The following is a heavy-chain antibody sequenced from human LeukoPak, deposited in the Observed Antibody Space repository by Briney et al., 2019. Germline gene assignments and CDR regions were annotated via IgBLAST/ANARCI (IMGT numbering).Heavy chain of an antibody. V-gene: IGHV3-30*18. CDR1: GFDFSAFG. CDR2: ISYDGSQK. D-gene: IGHD2-15*01. Sequence: GGSRRLSCAASGFDFSAFGMNWVRQAPGKGLEWVAVISYDGSQKYYADSVKGRFTISRDNSKNTVYLQMSSLSAEDTAVYYCAKDNGSPSLVVVLVATAPDYWGQGTLVTVSS. J-gene: IGHJ4*02. CDR3: AKDNGSPSLVVVLVATAPDY.